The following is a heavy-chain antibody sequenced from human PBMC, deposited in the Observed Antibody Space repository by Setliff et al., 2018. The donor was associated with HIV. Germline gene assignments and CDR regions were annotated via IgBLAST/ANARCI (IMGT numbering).Heavy chain of an antibody. V-gene: IGHV4-39*07. D-gene: IGHD3-16*01. Sequence: SETLSLTCTVSGGSISSFSYYWGWIRQPPGKGPEWIGEIYHTGRTNYDSSLKSRVTMSVDKTKNEFSLKMTSVTAADTAVYYCTRAPGGGKDYFAYWGRGILVTVSS. CDR3: TRAPGGGKDYFAY. J-gene: IGHJ4*02. CDR2: IYHTGRT. CDR1: GGSISSFSYY.